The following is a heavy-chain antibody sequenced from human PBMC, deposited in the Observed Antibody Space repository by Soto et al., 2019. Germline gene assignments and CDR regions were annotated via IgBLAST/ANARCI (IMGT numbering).Heavy chain of an antibody. J-gene: IGHJ4*02. CDR2: ISYDGSNK. CDR1: GFTFSSYA. V-gene: IGHV3-30-3*01. CDR3: ARDWNHSCGDY. Sequence: ESGGGVVQPGRSLSLSCAASGFTFSSYAMHWVRQAPGKGLEWVAVISYDGSNKYYADSVKGRFTISRDNSKNTLYLQMNSLRAEDTAVYYWARDWNHSCGDYWGQGTLVTVSS. D-gene: IGHD6-19*01.